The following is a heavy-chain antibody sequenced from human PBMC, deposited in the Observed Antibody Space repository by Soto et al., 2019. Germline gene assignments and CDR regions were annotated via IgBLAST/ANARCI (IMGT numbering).Heavy chain of an antibody. CDR2: IYYSGSS. CDR1: GGSISTYY. CDR3: ARSWGSRDGYNRHYFDY. D-gene: IGHD1-1*01. Sequence: QVQLQESGPGLVKPSETLSLTCTVSGGSISTYYWSWIRQPPGKGLEWIGYIYYSGSSNYNPSLKRRVTLSVAPSKNQFSLNLTSVTAADTAVYYCARSWGSRDGYNRHYFDYWGQGTLVTVSS. J-gene: IGHJ4*02. V-gene: IGHV4-59*01.